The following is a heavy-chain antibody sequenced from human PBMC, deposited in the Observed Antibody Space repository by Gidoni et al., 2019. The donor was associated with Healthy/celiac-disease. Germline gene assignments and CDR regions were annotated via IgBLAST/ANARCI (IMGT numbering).Heavy chain of an antibody. CDR2: ISYDGSNK. CDR1: GFTFRSYA. D-gene: IGHD3-22*01. CDR3: ARDYYYDSSGYPRVDY. V-gene: IGHV3-30*04. Sequence: VQLVESGGGVVQPGRSLRLPCAASGFTFRSYAMHWVRQAPGKGLEWVAVISYDGSNKYYADSVKGRFTISRDNSKNTLYLQMNSLRAEDTAVYYCARDYYYDSSGYPRVDYWGQGTLVTVSS. J-gene: IGHJ4*02.